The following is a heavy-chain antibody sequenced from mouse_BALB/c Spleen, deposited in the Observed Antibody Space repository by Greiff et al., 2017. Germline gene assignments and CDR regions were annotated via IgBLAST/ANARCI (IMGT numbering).Heavy chain of an antibody. CDR3: ARCPYYGSSSPSFDV. Sequence: QVQLKESGAELVRPGTSVKVSCKASGYAFTNYLIEWVKQRPGQGLEWIGVINPGSGGTNYNEKFKGKATLTADKSSSTAYMQLSSLTSDDSAVYFCARCPYYGSSSPSFDVWGAGATVTVSS. CDR1: GYAFTNYL. D-gene: IGHD1-1*01. J-gene: IGHJ1*01. V-gene: IGHV1-54*01. CDR2: INPGSGGT.